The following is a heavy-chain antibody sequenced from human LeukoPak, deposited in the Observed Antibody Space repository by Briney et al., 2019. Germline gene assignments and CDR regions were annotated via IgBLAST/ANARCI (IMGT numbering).Heavy chain of an antibody. Sequence: ASVKVSCKASGYTFTSYSISWVRQAPGQGLEWMGWISTYNADTNYGQNLQGRVTMTTDTSTSTAYMELRSLRTDDTAMYYCARDFCRDTSCYYGFWGQGTLVTVSS. CDR3: ARDFCRDTSCYYGF. J-gene: IGHJ4*02. CDR2: ISTYNADT. V-gene: IGHV1-18*01. CDR1: GYTFTSYS. D-gene: IGHD2-2*01.